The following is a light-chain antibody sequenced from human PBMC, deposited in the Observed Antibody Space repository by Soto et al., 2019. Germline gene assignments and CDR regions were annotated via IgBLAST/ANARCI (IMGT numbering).Light chain of an antibody. Sequence: EIVMTQSPATLSVSPGGRATLSYRASQSVSSNLAWYRQRPGQPPRLLIYGASTRATGIPARFSGSGSGTEFTLTISSLQSEDSAVYYCQQYHHWPPLTFGGGTKVEIK. V-gene: IGKV3D-15*01. J-gene: IGKJ4*01. CDR1: QSVSSN. CDR3: QQYHHWPPLT. CDR2: GAS.